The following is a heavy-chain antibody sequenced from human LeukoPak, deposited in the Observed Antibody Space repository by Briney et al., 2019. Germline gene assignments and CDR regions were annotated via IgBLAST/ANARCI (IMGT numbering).Heavy chain of an antibody. Sequence: PGGSLRLSCAASEFTFSAYGMHWVRQGPGKGLEWVAFIRYDGSNKYSADSVKGRFTIARDNSKDTLYLQMNSLRAEDTAVYYCAKDAQYYDFWSGWNNTYYYYMDVWGKGTTVTVSS. CDR1: EFTFSAYG. D-gene: IGHD3-3*01. CDR3: AKDAQYYDFWSGWNNTYYYYMDV. V-gene: IGHV3-30*02. J-gene: IGHJ6*03. CDR2: IRYDGSNK.